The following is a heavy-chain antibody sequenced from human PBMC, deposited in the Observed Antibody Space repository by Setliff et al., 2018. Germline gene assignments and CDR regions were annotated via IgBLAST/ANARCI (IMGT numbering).Heavy chain of an antibody. CDR2: VYWDGDQ. D-gene: IGHD6-6*01. V-gene: IGHV2-5*02. Sequence: SGPTLVNPTQTLTLTCTFSGFSLNTTGEGVGWIRQPSGKALEWLALVYWDGDQRYSPSLNSRLSITKDSSKSQVFLTMTNMDPVDTATYYCALRRGNEWHLVRWFDPWGPGIQVT. CDR3: ALRRGNEWHLVRWFDP. J-gene: IGHJ5*02. CDR1: GFSLNTTGEG.